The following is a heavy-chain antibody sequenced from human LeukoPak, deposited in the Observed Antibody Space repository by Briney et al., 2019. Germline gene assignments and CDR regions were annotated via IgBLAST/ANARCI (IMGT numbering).Heavy chain of an antibody. J-gene: IGHJ4*02. V-gene: IGHV1-2*06. Sequence: ASVKVSCKASGYTFTGYYMHWVRQAPGQGLEWMGRINPNSGGTNYAQKFQGRLTMTRDTSISTAYMELSRLRSDDTAVYYCARDRLGSGWSRVDYWGQGTLVTVSS. CDR3: ARDRLGSGWSRVDY. CDR1: GYTFTGYY. D-gene: IGHD6-19*01. CDR2: INPNSGGT.